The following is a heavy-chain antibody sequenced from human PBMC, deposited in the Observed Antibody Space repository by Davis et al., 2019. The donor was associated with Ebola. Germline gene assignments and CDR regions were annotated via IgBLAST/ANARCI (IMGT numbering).Heavy chain of an antibody. D-gene: IGHD2-21*01. Sequence: SVKVSCKASGGTFSSYAISWVRQAPGQGLEWMGGVIPIFGTANYAQKFQGRVTITADESTSTAYMELSSLRSEDTAVYYCARECGGDCYPNFDYWGQGTLVTVSS. CDR3: ARECGGDCYPNFDY. CDR2: VIPIFGTA. CDR1: GGTFSSYA. J-gene: IGHJ4*02. V-gene: IGHV1-69*13.